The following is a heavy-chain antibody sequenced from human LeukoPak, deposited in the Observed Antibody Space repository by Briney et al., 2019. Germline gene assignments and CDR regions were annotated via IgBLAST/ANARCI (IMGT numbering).Heavy chain of an antibody. CDR1: GYIFTSYG. CDR3: ARGIVVVTAISPLSEYFQH. D-gene: IGHD2-21*02. V-gene: IGHV1-18*01. CDR2: ISVYNGNT. J-gene: IGHJ1*01. Sequence: GASVKVSCKASGYIFTSYGIGWVRQAPGQGLEWMGWISVYNGNTNYAQKLQGRVTMTTDTSTSTAYMELRSLRSDDTAVYYCARGIVVVTAISPLSEYFQHWGQGTLVTVSS.